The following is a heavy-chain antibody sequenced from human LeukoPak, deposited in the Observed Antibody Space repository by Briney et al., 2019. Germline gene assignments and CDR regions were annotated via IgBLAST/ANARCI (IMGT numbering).Heavy chain of an antibody. V-gene: IGHV4-4*02. D-gene: IGHD3-22*01. Sequence: PSGTLSLTCAVSGGSISSSNWWSWVRQPPGKGLEWIGEIYHSGSTNYNPSLKSRVTISVDKSKNQFSLKLSSVTAADTAVYYCARDITMIVVPNYYYGMDVWGQGTTVTVSS. CDR2: IYHSGST. CDR3: ARDITMIVVPNYYYGMDV. J-gene: IGHJ6*02. CDR1: GGSISSSNW.